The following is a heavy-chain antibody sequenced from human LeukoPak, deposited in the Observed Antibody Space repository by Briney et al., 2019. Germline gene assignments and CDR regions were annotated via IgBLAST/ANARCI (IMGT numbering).Heavy chain of an antibody. CDR2: MSSSDDGK. V-gene: IGHV3-23*01. J-gene: IGHJ4*02. CDR1: GFTFGIYA. D-gene: IGHD2-15*01. Sequence: PGGSLRLSCAASGFTFGIYAMSWVRQAPGKGLEWVSAMSSSDDGKYYAASVRGRFTISRDTSRSTLYLQMNSLRAEDAAVYYCAKAPVTSCRGAFCYPFDYWGQGTLVTVSS. CDR3: AKAPVTSCRGAFCYPFDY.